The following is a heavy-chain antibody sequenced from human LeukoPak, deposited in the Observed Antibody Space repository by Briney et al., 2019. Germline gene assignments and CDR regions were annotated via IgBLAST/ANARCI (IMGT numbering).Heavy chain of an antibody. D-gene: IGHD7-27*01. CDR3: ATLNWESPDY. CDR2: INQDGSEK. V-gene: IGHV3-7*01. CDR1: GFTFSSYW. Sequence: GGSLRLSCAASGFTFSSYWMSWVRQAPGKGLEWVANINQDGSEKYYADSVKGRFTLSRDNAENSVYLQMNNLRPEETAVYYCATLNWESPDYWGQGTQVTVSS. J-gene: IGHJ4*01.